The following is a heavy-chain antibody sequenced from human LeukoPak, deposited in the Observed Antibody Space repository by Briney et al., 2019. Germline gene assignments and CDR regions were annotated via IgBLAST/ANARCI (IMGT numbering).Heavy chain of an antibody. Sequence: SETLSLTCAVYGGSFGGYYWSWIRQPPGKGLEWIGEINHSGSTNYNPSLKSRVTISVDTSKNQFSLKLSSVTAADTAVYYCVRVEEIVVVPAATPRRLAFDYWGQGTLVTVSS. CDR2: INHSGST. D-gene: IGHD2-2*01. CDR3: VRVEEIVVVPAATPRRLAFDY. CDR1: GGSFGGYY. V-gene: IGHV4-34*01. J-gene: IGHJ4*02.